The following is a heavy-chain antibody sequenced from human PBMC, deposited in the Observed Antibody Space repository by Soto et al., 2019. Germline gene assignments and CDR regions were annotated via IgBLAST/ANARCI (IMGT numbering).Heavy chain of an antibody. D-gene: IGHD6-6*01. CDR1: GYTFSNYG. V-gene: IGHV1-18*01. J-gene: IGHJ5*02. CDR2: ISGYNGNT. Sequence: ASVKVSCKASGYTFSNYGISRVRQAPGQGLEWMGWISGYNGNTNYAQNLQGRVTMTTDPSTRTAYMDVRSLRSDDTAVYYCARKSSSSSWFDPWGQGTLVTVSS. CDR3: ARKSSSSSWFDP.